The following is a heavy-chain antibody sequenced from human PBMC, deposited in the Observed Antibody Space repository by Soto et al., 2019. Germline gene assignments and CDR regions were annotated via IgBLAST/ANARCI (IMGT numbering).Heavy chain of an antibody. CDR2: IYYSGST. Sequence: PSETLSLTCTVSGGSISSGGYYWSWIRQHPGKGLEWIGYIYYSGSTYYNPSLKSRVTISVDTSKNQFSLKLSSVTAADTAVYYCARSPFGQSYYYYGMAVWGQGTTVTVSS. CDR1: GGSISSGGYY. CDR3: ARSPFGQSYYYYGMAV. V-gene: IGHV4-31*03. J-gene: IGHJ6*02. D-gene: IGHD3-10*01.